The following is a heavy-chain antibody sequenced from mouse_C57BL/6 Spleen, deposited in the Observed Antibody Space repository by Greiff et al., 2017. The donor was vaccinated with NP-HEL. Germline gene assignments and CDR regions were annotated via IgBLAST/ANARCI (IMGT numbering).Heavy chain of an antibody. V-gene: IGHV1-39*01. J-gene: IGHJ3*01. CDR2: INPNYGTT. D-gene: IGHD2-2*01. CDR1: GYSFTDYN. Sequence: VQLKESGPELVKPGASVKISCKASGYSFTDYNMNWVKQSNGKSLEWIGVINPNYGTTSYNQKFKGKATLTVDQSSSTAYMQLNSLTSEDSAVYYCARGESTMVTTTEFAYWGQGTLVTVSA. CDR3: ARGESTMVTTTEFAY.